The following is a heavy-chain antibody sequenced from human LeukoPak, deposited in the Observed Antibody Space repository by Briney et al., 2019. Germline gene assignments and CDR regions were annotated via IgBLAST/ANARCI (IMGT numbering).Heavy chain of an antibody. V-gene: IGHV3-7*01. Sequence: PGGSLRLSCAASGFTFTKSWMAWVRQAPGKGLEWVANINQDGSTKHYADSLKGRFTISRDNSRNSLYLQMYSLRVDDTAVYYCARDTDGSLDYWGPGILVTVAS. J-gene: IGHJ4*02. CDR2: INQDGSTK. CDR1: GFTFTKSW. D-gene: IGHD1-26*01. CDR3: ARDTDGSLDY.